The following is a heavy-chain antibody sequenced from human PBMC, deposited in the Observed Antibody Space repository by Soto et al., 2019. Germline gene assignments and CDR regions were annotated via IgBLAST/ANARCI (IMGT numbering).Heavy chain of an antibody. D-gene: IGHD6-19*01. J-gene: IGHJ4*02. Sequence: QVQRVQSGAEVKKPGASVKVSCTASGYTFTDYYVHWVRQAPGQGLEWMGWINVNSGVTNLAQKFQDWDTLSRDTSVSTAYMELISLKSDGTAVFFCARGVSGWSTFDFWVQGTLVTGSS. V-gene: IGHV1-2*04. CDR1: GYTFTDYY. CDR2: INVNSGVT. CDR3: ARGVSGWSTFDF.